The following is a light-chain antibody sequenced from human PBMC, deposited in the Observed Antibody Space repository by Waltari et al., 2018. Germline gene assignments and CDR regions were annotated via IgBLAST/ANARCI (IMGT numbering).Light chain of an antibody. Sequence: DIQVTQSPSTLSASVGDRVTITCRASQSLVVWLAWYQQKPGKAPRLLIYQASYLESGVPSRFSGSASGTAFTLTISSLQADDFATYYCLQYNSYPWTFGQGTTVEIK. J-gene: IGKJ1*01. CDR3: LQYNSYPWT. V-gene: IGKV1-5*03. CDR2: QAS. CDR1: QSLVVW.